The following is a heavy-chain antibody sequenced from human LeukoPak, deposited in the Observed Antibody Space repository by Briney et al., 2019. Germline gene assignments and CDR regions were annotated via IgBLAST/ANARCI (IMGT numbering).Heavy chain of an antibody. Sequence: PSETPSLTCTVSGGSISSGGYYWSWIRQPPGKGLEWIGYIYHSGSTYYNPSLKSRVTMSVDRSKNQFSLKLSSVTAADTAVYYCARDPRGGSGWFDPWGQGTLVTVSS. D-gene: IGHD3-16*01. CDR1: GGSISSGGYY. CDR2: IYHSGST. J-gene: IGHJ5*02. CDR3: ARDPRGGSGWFDP. V-gene: IGHV4-30-2*01.